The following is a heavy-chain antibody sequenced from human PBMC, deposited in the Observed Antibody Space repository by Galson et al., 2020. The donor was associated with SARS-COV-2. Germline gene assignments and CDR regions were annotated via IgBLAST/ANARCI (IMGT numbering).Heavy chain of an antibody. V-gene: IGHV1-18*01. Sequence: ASVKVSCKASGYTFTSYGISWVRQAPGQGLEWMGWISAYNGNTNYAQKLQGRVTMTTDTSTSTAYMELRSLRSDDTAVYYCARDDGSGSYHTLFYYYYGMDVWGQGTTVTVSS. CDR1: GYTFTSYG. CDR2: ISAYNGNT. CDR3: ARDDGSGSYHTLFYYYYGMDV. J-gene: IGHJ6*02. D-gene: IGHD3-10*01.